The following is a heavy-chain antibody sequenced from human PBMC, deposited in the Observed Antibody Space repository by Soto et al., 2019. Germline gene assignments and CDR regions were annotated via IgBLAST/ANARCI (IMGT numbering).Heavy chain of an antibody. D-gene: IGHD3-22*01. J-gene: IGHJ6*02. CDR1: SGTFISDA. CDR3: ARDFANYYDSSGSGYQGMDV. CDR2: IIPIFGTA. V-gene: IGHV1-69*13. Sequence: SGEVWFKASSGTFISDAINCVRRAAGQGLEWMGGIIPIFGTANYAQKFQGRVTSTADESTSTAYMELSSLRSEDTAVYYCARDFANYYDSSGSGYQGMDVSGQGTTVSVSS.